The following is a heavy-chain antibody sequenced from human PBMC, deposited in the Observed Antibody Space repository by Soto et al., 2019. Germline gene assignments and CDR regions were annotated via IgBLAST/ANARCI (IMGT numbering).Heavy chain of an antibody. CDR3: ATLFGGSYFAS. D-gene: IGHD1-26*01. V-gene: IGHV1-18*01. J-gene: IGHJ4*02. Sequence: QVHLVQSGAEVKKPGASVKVSCKASGYTFTSYGINWVRQAPGQGLEWMGRVSTYNGNTEYSQKFQGRVTMTTDTTTSTAYLEVRSLTSDDTAVYYCATLFGGSYFASWGQGILVAVSS. CDR1: GYTFTSYG. CDR2: VSTYNGNT.